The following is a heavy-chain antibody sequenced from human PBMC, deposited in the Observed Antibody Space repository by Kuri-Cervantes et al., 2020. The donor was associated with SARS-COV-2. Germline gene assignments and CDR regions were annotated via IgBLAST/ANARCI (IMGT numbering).Heavy chain of an antibody. CDR3: ARHPYYDFWSGYTEYNWFDP. J-gene: IGHJ5*02. V-gene: IGHV3-23*05. Sequence: GGSLRLSCAASGFSFSNYAMSWVRQAPGRGLEWVAVVYSSGARTYYADSAKGRFSISRDNSKNTVYLQMNSLRAEDTAVYYCARHPYYDFWSGYTEYNWFDPWGQGTLVTVSS. CDR2: VYSSGART. CDR1: GFSFSNYA. D-gene: IGHD3-3*01.